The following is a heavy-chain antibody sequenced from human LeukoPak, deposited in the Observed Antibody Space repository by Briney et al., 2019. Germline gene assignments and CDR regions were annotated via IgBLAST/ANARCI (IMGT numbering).Heavy chain of an antibody. CDR1: EFTFSYYA. J-gene: IGHJ6*02. CDR2: ISNDGNNK. D-gene: IGHD4-4*01. V-gene: IGHV3-30-3*01. CDR3: TRERTTVGDGMDV. Sequence: QSGGSLRLSCVVSEFTFSYYAIPWVRQAPGKGLKWVAVISNDGNNKYYADSVKGRFTISRDNSKNTLYLQMNSLRAEGTAVYYCTRERTTVGDGMDVWGQGTTVMVSS.